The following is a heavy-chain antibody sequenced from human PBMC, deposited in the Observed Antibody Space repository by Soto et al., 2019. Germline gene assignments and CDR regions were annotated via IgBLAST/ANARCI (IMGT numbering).Heavy chain of an antibody. CDR3: ARGFSPFEVVVAAAHYFVI. Sequence: SLLKVSCKASGGTLSSYAISWGRQGPRQGLEWMGGIIPIFCRANYAQKFQGGGTINADESTSTAYMEMRSLRSEDTAVYYCARGFSPFEVVVAAAHYFVILCQGIMVSV. CDR1: GGTLSSYA. CDR2: IIPIFCRA. D-gene: IGHD2-15*01. V-gene: IGHV1-69*13. J-gene: IGHJ3*02.